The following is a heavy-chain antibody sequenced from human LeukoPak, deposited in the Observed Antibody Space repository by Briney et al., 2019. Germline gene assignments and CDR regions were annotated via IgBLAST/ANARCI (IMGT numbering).Heavy chain of an antibody. CDR2: ISGSGGST. D-gene: IGHD3-22*01. Sequence: GGSLRLSCAASGFTFSSYAMSWVRQAPGKGLEWVSAISGSGGSTYYADSVKGRFTISRDNSKNTLYLQMNSLRAEDTAVYHCTTDIRYDSSGYPYDLDYWGQGTLVTVSS. V-gene: IGHV3-23*01. CDR3: TTDIRYDSSGYPYDLDY. CDR1: GFTFSSYA. J-gene: IGHJ4*02.